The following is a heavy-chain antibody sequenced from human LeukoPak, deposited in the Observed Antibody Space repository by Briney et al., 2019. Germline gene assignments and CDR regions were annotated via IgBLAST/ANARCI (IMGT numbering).Heavy chain of an antibody. Sequence: PGGSLRLSCAASGFTFSSYGMHWVRQAPRKGLEGVAVISYDGSNKYYADSVKGRFIISRDNAKNSLYLQMNSLRDEDTAVYYCANLGPPGRDHYLESWGQGTLVTVSS. CDR1: GFTFSSYG. CDR3: ANLGPPGRDHYLES. CDR2: ISYDGSNK. J-gene: IGHJ4*02. D-gene: IGHD5-24*01. V-gene: IGHV3-30*18.